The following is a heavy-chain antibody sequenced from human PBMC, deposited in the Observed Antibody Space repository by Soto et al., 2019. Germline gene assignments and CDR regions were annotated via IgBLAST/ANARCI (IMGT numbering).Heavy chain of an antibody. CDR1: GYSFTSYW. J-gene: IGHJ6*03. V-gene: IGHV5-51*01. CDR3: ARAGLYGDYENYYYYYYMDV. Sequence: PGESLKISCKGSGYSFTSYWIGWVRQMPGKGLEWMGIIYPGDSDTRYSPSFQGQVTISADKSISTAYLQWSSLKASDTAMYYCARAGLYGDYENYYYYYYMDVWGKGTTVTVSS. D-gene: IGHD4-17*01. CDR2: IYPGDSDT.